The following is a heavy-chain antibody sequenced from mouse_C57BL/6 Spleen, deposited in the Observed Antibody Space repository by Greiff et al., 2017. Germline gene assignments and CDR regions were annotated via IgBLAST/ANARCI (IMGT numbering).Heavy chain of an antibody. J-gene: IGHJ2*01. V-gene: IGHV1-69*01. Sequence: VQLQQPGAELVMPGASVKLSCKASGYTFTSYWMHWVKQRPGQGLEWIGEIDPSDSYTNYNQKFKGKSTLTVDKSSSTAYMQLSSLTSEESAVYYCARSHYGGYWGQGTTLTVSS. CDR3: ARSHYGGY. CDR2: IDPSDSYT. CDR1: GYTFTSYW. D-gene: IGHD1-1*01.